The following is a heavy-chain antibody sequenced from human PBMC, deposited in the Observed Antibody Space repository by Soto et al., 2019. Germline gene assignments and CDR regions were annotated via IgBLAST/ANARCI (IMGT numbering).Heavy chain of an antibody. V-gene: IGHV1-18*01. D-gene: IGHD3-10*01. CDR1: GYTVTSYG. CDR2: ISPYNGDT. CDR3: ARGGRRVLDY. Sequence: QLVQSGAEVKRPGASVKVSCKGSGYTVTSYGITWVRQAPGQGLEWMGWISPYNGDTNSARELQGRFTLTSDTATTVYMELTDLRPGDTAVYYCARGGRRVLDYWGQGTLVTVSS. J-gene: IGHJ4*02.